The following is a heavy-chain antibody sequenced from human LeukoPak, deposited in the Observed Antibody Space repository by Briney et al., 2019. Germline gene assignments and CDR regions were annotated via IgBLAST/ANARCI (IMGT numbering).Heavy chain of an antibody. CDR3: ARESSGYDFSGAFDI. Sequence: ASVKVSCKASGYTFTSYGISWVRQAPGQGLEWMGWISAYNGNTNYAQKLQGRVTMTTDTSTSTAYMELRSLRSDDTAVYYCARESSGYDFSGAFDIWGQGTMVTVSS. V-gene: IGHV1-18*01. CDR1: GYTFTSYG. D-gene: IGHD5-12*01. J-gene: IGHJ3*02. CDR2: ISAYNGNT.